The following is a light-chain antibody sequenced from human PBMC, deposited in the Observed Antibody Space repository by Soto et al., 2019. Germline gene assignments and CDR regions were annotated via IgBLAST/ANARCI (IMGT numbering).Light chain of an antibody. CDR2: EAS. Sequence: DIPMTQSPSILSASVGYRVTITCRASQSISSWLAWYQQKPGKAPKLLIYEASTLESGVPSRFSGSGAGTEFTITISSLQPDDFATYYCQQYNSYSAFGQGTKVEIK. CDR1: QSISSW. J-gene: IGKJ1*01. V-gene: IGKV1-5*03. CDR3: QQYNSYSA.